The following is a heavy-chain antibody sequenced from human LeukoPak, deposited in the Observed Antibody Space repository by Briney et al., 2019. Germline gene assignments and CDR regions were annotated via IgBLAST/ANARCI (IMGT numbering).Heavy chain of an antibody. V-gene: IGHV3-48*01. Sequence: PGGSLRLSCAASGFTFSSYSMNWVRQAPGKGLEWISYISGSSSTIYYADSVKGRFTISRDNAKNSLYLRMNSLRAEDTAVYYCAELGITMIGGVWGKGTTVTISS. D-gene: IGHD3-10*02. CDR2: ISGSSSTI. CDR1: GFTFSSYS. J-gene: IGHJ6*04. CDR3: AELGITMIGGV.